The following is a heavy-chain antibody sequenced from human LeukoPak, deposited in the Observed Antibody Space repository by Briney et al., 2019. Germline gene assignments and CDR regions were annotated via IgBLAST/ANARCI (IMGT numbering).Heavy chain of an antibody. V-gene: IGHV3-73*01. CDR3: TRRGDGYNRD. Sequence: GGSLRLSCAASGFTFSGSAMHWVRQASGKGLEWVGRIRGKANSYATAYAASVKGRFTISRDDSKNTAYLQMNSLKTEDTAVYYCTRRGDGYNRDWGQGTLVTVSS. CDR1: GFTFSGSA. CDR2: IRGKANSYAT. D-gene: IGHD5-24*01. J-gene: IGHJ4*02.